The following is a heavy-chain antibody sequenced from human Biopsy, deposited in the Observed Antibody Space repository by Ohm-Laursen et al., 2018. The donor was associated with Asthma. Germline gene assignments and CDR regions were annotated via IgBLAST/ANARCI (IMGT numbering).Heavy chain of an antibody. CDR2: INSVFGTT. CDR3: ARKAGSCISRTCYSLDF. Sequence: SSVKVSCKSLGGTFNTYVIGWVRQAPGQGLEWMGGINSVFGTTTYPQKFQDRVTITADDSTSTVYMELSSLKSEDTTVYYCARKAGSCISRTCYSLDFWGQGTLVTVSS. J-gene: IGHJ4*02. D-gene: IGHD2-2*01. V-gene: IGHV1-69*01. CDR1: GGTFNTYV.